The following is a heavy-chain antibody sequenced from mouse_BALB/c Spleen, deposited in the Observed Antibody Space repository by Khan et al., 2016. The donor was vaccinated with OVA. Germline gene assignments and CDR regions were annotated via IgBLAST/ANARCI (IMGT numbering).Heavy chain of an antibody. CDR1: GFSLTGYG. D-gene: IGHD2-10*01. Sequence: VQLKESGPGLVAPSQSLSITCTVSGFSLTGYGVNWVRQPPGKGLEWLGVIWGDGITDSNSALKSRLSISKDNSKSQVFLTMNSLQTDDTARSYLARGPYCGNYCAMDYWGQGTSVTVSS. CDR3: ARGPYCGNYCAMDY. J-gene: IGHJ4*01. V-gene: IGHV2-6-7*01. CDR2: IWGDGIT.